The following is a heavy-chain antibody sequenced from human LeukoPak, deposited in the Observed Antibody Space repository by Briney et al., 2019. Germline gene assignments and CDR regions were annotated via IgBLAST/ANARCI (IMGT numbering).Heavy chain of an antibody. CDR1: GGSISSSNY. V-gene: IGHV4-61*02. CDR2: IYTSGST. CDR3: ARGRAGQSGDY. Sequence: SGTLSLTCAVSGGSISSSNYWSWIRQPAGKGLEWIGRIYTSGSTNYNPSFKSRVTISIDTSKNQFSLKLSSVTAADTAVYYCARGRAGQSGDYWGQGTLVTVSS. J-gene: IGHJ4*02. D-gene: IGHD6-19*01.